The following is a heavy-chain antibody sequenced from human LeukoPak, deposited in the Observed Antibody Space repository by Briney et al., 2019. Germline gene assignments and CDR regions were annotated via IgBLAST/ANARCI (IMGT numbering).Heavy chain of an antibody. CDR2: VVPLLGSP. J-gene: IGHJ4*02. Sequence: SVKVSCKASGDFKIYTMTWVRQAPGQRLEWMGGVVPLLGSPDYAQKFQDRLTITTDESTNTAYMELRSLRSEDTAVYYCAREVGTGTLDDWGQGTLVTVSS. CDR1: GDFKIYT. D-gene: IGHD1-1*01. V-gene: IGHV1-69*05. CDR3: AREVGTGTLDD.